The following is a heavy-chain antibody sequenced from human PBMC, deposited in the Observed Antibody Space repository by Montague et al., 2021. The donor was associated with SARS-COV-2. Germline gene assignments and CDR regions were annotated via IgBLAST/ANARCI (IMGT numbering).Heavy chain of an antibody. V-gene: IGHV4-39*07. CDR1: GGSISSSSYY. CDR2: INHSGST. D-gene: IGHD3-16*02. CDR3: ARGYDYVCGSYRYLHWFDP. J-gene: IGHJ5*02. Sequence: SETLSLTCTVSGGSISSSSYYWVWNRQPPGKGLEWIGEINHSGSTNYNPSRKSRVTISVDTSKNQFYLKLSSVTAAGAAEYYWARGYDYVCGSYRYLHWFDPWGQGTLVTVSS.